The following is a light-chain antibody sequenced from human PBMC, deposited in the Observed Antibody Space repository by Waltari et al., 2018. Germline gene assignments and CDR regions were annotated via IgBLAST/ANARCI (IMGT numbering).Light chain of an antibody. Sequence: QSALTQPASVSGSPGQSITISCTGTSSDVGRLNLVSWYQQPRGNAPNRRMSEGRKRPAGVSNRFAGSKSGNTAARPISGLQAEDEADDYCCSYAGSSTWVFGGGTKLTVL. CDR3: CSYAGSSTWV. CDR1: SSDVGRLNL. CDR2: EGR. J-gene: IGLJ3*02. V-gene: IGLV2-23*01.